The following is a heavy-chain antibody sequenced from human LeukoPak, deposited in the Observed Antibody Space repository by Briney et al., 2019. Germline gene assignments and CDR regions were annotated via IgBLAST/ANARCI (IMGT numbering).Heavy chain of an antibody. CDR1: GFTFTSSA. V-gene: IGHV1-58*02. D-gene: IGHD3-10*01. J-gene: IGHJ3*02. CDR2: IVVGSGNT. CDR3: AADLQLLWFGELFDAFDI. Sequence: ASVKVSCKASGFTFTSSAMQWVRQARGQHLEWIGWIVVGSGNTNYAQKFQERVTITRDMSTSTAYMELSSLRSEDTAVYYCAADLQLLWFGELFDAFDIWGQGTMVTVSS.